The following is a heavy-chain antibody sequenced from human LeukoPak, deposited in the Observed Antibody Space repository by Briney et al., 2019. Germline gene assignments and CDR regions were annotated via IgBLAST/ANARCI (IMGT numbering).Heavy chain of an antibody. J-gene: IGHJ5*02. CDR1: GYTFTGYY. CDR3: ATLAAAATRNWFDL. CDR2: INPNSGGT. D-gene: IGHD6-13*01. V-gene: IGHV1-2*02. Sequence: ASVKVSCKASGYTFTGYYMHWVRQAPGQGLEWMGWINPNSGGTNYAQKFQGRVTMTRDTSISTAYMELSRLRSDDTAVYYCATLAAAATRNWFDLWGQGTLVTVSS.